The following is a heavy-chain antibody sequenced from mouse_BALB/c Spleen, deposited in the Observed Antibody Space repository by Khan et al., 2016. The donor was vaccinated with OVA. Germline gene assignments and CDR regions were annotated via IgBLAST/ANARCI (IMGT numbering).Heavy chain of an antibody. CDR2: ISGDSNTI. V-gene: IGHV5-17*02. CDR3: ATSYFYGYYFDY. Sequence: DVQLVESGGGLVQPGGSRKLSCAASGFTFNNYGMHWVRQAPEKRLEWVAYISGDSNTIYYVDSVKGRFTISRDNPKNTLFLQMTSLMSEDTAMYYCATSYFYGYYFDYWGPGTTLTVS. CDR1: GFTFNNYG. D-gene: IGHD1-1*01. J-gene: IGHJ2*01.